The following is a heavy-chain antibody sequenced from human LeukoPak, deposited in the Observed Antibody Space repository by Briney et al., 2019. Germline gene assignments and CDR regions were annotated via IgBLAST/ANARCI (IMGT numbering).Heavy chain of an antibody. CDR3: AKWTVISGYYHIDY. D-gene: IGHD2-15*01. CDR2: ISGSGGST. CDR1: GFTFSSYG. Sequence: GGSLRLSCAASGFTFSSYGMSWVRQAPGKGLEWVSAISGSGGSTYYADSVKGRFTISRDNAKNSQYLQMNSLRAEDTAVYDCAKWTVISGYYHIDYWGQGTLVTVSS. V-gene: IGHV3-23*01. J-gene: IGHJ4*02.